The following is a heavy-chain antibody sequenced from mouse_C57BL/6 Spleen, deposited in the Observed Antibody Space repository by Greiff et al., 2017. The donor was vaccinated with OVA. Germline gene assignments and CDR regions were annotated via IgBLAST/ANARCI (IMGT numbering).Heavy chain of an antibody. J-gene: IGHJ2*01. Sequence: QVQLQQSGAELVRPGASVTLSCKASGYTFTDYEMHWVKQTPVHGLEWIGAIDPETGGTSYNQKFKGKAILTADKSSSTAYMELRSLTSEDAAVYYCTRDYYGHGGYWGQGTTLTVSS. CDR1: GYTFTDYE. V-gene: IGHV1-15*01. CDR3: TRDYYGHGGY. D-gene: IGHD1-1*01. CDR2: IDPETGGT.